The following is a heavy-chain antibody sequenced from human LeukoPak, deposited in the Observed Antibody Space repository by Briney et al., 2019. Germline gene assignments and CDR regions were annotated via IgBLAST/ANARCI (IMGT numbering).Heavy chain of an antibody. CDR3: AKDLPLRYFDWLSSGFDY. CDR1: GFTSSNYS. J-gene: IGHJ4*02. V-gene: IGHV3-48*01. Sequence: GGSLRLSCAASGFTSSNYSMNWVRQAPGKGLEWVSYISSGSRTIYYADSVKGRFTISRDNAKNSLYLQMNSLRAEDTAVYYCAKDLPLRYFDWLSSGFDYWGQGTLVTVSS. CDR2: ISSGSRTI. D-gene: IGHD3-9*01.